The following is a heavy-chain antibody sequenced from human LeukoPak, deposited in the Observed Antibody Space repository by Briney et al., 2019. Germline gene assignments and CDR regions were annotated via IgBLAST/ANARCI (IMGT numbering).Heavy chain of an antibody. J-gene: IGHJ5*02. V-gene: IGHV4-4*07. CDR1: GGSINSYF. CDR3: ARGLEVRGAMNWFDP. Sequence: PSETLSLTCTVSGGSINSYFWSWIRQPAGRGLEYIGRIYSSGSTNYNPSLKSRVTMSVDTSKNQFSLKLSSVTAADTAVYYCARGLEVRGAMNWFDPWGQGTLVTVSS. CDR2: IYSSGST. D-gene: IGHD3-10*01.